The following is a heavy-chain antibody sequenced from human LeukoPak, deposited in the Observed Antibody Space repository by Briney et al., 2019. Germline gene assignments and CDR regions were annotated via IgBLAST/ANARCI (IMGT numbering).Heavy chain of an antibody. D-gene: IGHD6-13*01. V-gene: IGHV3-30*02. CDR1: GFTFSSYG. CDR2: IRYDGSNK. J-gene: IGHJ4*02. CDR3: AREWRAAGTDY. Sequence: PGGSLSLSCAASGFTFSSYGMHWVRQAPGKGLEGVAFIRYDGSNKYYADSVKGRFTISRDNSKNTLYLQMNSLRAEDTAVYYCAREWRAAGTDYWGQGTLVTVSS.